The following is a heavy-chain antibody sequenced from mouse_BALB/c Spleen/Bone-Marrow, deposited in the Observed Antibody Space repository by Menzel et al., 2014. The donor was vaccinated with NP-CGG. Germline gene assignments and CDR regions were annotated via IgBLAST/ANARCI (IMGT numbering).Heavy chain of an antibody. CDR3: ARSIYDCDSEAMDN. Sequence: QVQLQQSGAELVRPGTSVKVSCKASGYAFTNYLIEWVKQRPGQGLEWIGVINPGSGGNNYNEKFMGKATLTADKSSSSAYMQLSSLTTYGSAVYFCARSIYDCDSEAMDNGGQGTSVTFSS. J-gene: IGHJ4*01. CDR2: INPGSGGN. CDR1: GYAFTNYL. V-gene: IGHV1-54*03. D-gene: IGHD2-3*01.